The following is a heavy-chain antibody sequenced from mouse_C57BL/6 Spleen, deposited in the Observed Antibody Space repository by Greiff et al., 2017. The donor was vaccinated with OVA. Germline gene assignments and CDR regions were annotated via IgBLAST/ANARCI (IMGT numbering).Heavy chain of an antibody. D-gene: IGHD2-3*01. V-gene: IGHV2-2*01. Sequence: VKLVESGPGLVQPSQSLSITCTVSGFSLTSYGVHWVRQSPGKGLEWLGVIWSGGSTDYNAAFISRLSISKDNSKSQVFFKMNSLQADDTAIYYCARSYDGYYVRFAYWGQGTLVTVSA. CDR2: IWSGGST. J-gene: IGHJ3*01. CDR3: ARSYDGYYVRFAY. CDR1: GFSLTSYG.